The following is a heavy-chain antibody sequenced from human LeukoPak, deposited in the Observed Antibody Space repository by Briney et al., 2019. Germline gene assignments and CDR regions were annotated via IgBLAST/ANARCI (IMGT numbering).Heavy chain of an antibody. CDR2: IYYSGST. Sequence: PSETLSLTCTVSGGSISSYYWSWIRQPPGKGLEWIGYIYYSGSTIYNPSLKSRVTISVDTSKNQFSPKLSSVTAADTAVYYCARASITMVRGVDFWGQGTLVTVSS. V-gene: IGHV4-59*01. J-gene: IGHJ4*02. CDR1: GGSISSYY. CDR3: ARASITMVRGVDF. D-gene: IGHD3-10*01.